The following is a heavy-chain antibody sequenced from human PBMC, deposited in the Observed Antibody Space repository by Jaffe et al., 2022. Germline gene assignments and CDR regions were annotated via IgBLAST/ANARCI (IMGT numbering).Heavy chain of an antibody. CDR2: IIPIFGTA. Sequence: QVQLVQSGAEVKKPGSSVKVSCKASGGTFSSYAISWVRQAPGQGLEWMGGIIPIFGTANYAQKFQGRVTITADESTSTAYMELSSLRSEDTAVYYCARGADISSQWLSFSHYFDYWGQGTLVTVSS. D-gene: IGHD6-19*01. CDR3: ARGADISSQWLSFSHYFDY. CDR1: GGTFSSYA. V-gene: IGHV1-69*01. J-gene: IGHJ4*02.